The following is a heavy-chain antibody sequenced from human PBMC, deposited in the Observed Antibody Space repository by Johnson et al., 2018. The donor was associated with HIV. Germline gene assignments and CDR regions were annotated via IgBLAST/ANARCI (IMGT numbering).Heavy chain of an antibody. V-gene: IGHV3-NL1*01. CDR2: IYSGGTT. J-gene: IGHJ3*02. Sequence: QVQLVESGGGVVQPGKSLRLSCAASGFTFSSYGMHWVRQAPGKGLEWVSVIYSGGTTNYADSVKGRFTISRDNSKNTLYLQMNNLRAEDTAVYYCARDPSRSPGAFDIWGQGTMVTVSS. CDR3: ARDPSRSPGAFDI. CDR1: GFTFSSYG.